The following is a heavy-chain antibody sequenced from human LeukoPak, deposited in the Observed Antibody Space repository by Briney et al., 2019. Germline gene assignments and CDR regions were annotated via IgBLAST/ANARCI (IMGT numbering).Heavy chain of an antibody. CDR3: ARLPVVVAATRDY. Sequence: GGSLRLSCAASGFTFSSYWMHWVRQAPGKGLVWVSRINSDGSSTSYADSVKGRFTISRDSAKNTLYLQMNSLRAEDTAVYYCARLPVVVAATRDYWGQGTLVTVSS. J-gene: IGHJ4*02. CDR2: INSDGSST. D-gene: IGHD2-15*01. V-gene: IGHV3-74*01. CDR1: GFTFSSYW.